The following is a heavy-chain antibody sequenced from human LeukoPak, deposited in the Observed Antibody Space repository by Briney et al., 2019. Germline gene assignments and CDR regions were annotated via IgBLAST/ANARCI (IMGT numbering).Heavy chain of an antibody. D-gene: IGHD3-10*01. Sequence: SETLSLTCTVSGGSISSGSYYWSWIRQPAGKGLEWIGRIYTSGSTNYNPSLKSRVTISVDTSKNQFSLKLSSVTAADTAVYYCARDLRGSRNMDVWGIGTTVTISS. CDR1: GGSISSGSYY. CDR3: ARDLRGSRNMDV. CDR2: IYTSGST. V-gene: IGHV4-61*02. J-gene: IGHJ6*03.